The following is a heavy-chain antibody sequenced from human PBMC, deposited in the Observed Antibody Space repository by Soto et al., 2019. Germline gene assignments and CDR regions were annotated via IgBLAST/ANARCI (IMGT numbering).Heavy chain of an antibody. CDR1: GGSISSSSYY. D-gene: IGHD6-13*01. CDR3: ARHAGIAAAGTYWFDP. Sequence: SETLSLTCTVSGGSISSSSYYWGWIRQPPGKGLEWIGSIYYSGSTYYNPSLKSRVTISVDTSKNQFPLKLSSVTAADTAVYYCARHAGIAAAGTYWFDPWGQGTLVTVSS. V-gene: IGHV4-39*01. J-gene: IGHJ5*02. CDR2: IYYSGST.